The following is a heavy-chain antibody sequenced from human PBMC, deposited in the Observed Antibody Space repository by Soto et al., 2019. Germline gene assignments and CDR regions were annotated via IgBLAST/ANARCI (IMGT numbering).Heavy chain of an antibody. CDR2: ISGSGGST. J-gene: IGHJ3*02. Sequence: GGSLRLSCAASGFTFSSYAMSWVRQAPGKGLEWVSAISGSGGSTYYADSVKGRFTISRDNSKNTLYLQMNSLRAEDTAVYYCAKVLGGWIHPATDAFDIWGQGTMVNVSS. D-gene: IGHD3-10*01. CDR3: AKVLGGWIHPATDAFDI. V-gene: IGHV3-23*01. CDR1: GFTFSSYA.